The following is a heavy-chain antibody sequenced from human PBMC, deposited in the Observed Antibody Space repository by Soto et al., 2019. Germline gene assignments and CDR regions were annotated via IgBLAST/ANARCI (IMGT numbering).Heavy chain of an antibody. CDR3: ATVVGSTSLPMDV. CDR2: IRSKANSYAT. D-gene: IGHD2-2*01. CDR1: GFTFSGSA. J-gene: IGHJ6*02. V-gene: IGHV3-73*01. Sequence: GGSLRLSCAASGFTFSGSAMHWVRQASGKGLEWVGRIRSKANSYATAYAASVKGRFTISRDDSKNTLYLQMNSLRAEDTAVYYCATVVGSTSLPMDVWGQGTAVTVSS.